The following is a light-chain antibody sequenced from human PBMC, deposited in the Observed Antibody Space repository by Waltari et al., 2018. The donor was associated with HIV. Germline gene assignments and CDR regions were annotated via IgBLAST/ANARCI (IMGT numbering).Light chain of an antibody. V-gene: IGKV3-11*01. CDR3: QQRSNWPPFT. J-gene: IGKJ3*01. CDR2: DAS. CDR1: QSVSSY. Sequence: EIVLTQSPATLSLSPGESATLSCRPSQSVSSYLAWYQQKPGQAPRHLIYDASNRATGMPARISGSRSGTDVTITISSREHEDYAVYYCQQRSNWPPFTFGPGTKVDIK.